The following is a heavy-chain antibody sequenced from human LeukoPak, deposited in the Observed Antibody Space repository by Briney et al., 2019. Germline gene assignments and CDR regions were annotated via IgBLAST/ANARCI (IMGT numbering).Heavy chain of an antibody. CDR1: GYSISSGYY. Sequence: SETLSLTCTVSGYSISSGYYWGWIRQPPGKGLEWIGSIYHSGSTYYNPSLKSRVTISVDTSKNQFSLKLSSVTAADTAVYYCARAGGSYSFGYYYYMDVWGKGTTVTVSS. V-gene: IGHV4-38-2*02. CDR3: ARAGGSYSFGYYYYMDV. CDR2: IYHSGST. J-gene: IGHJ6*03. D-gene: IGHD1-26*01.